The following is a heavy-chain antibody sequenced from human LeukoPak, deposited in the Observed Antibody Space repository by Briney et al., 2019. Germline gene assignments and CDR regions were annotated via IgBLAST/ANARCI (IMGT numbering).Heavy chain of an antibody. V-gene: IGHV4-39*01. J-gene: IGHJ4*02. D-gene: IGHD3-22*01. CDR3: ARVAVYYDSGGYYDH. Sequence: PSETLSLTCLVSGGSISSSNYYWGWIRQSPGKGLEWIGNIHYSAATYYNPSLRSRVTISVDTSKNQFPLRLTSVTAADTVVYYCARVAVYYDSGGYYDHWGQGTLVTVSS. CDR2: IHYSAAT. CDR1: GGSISSSNYY.